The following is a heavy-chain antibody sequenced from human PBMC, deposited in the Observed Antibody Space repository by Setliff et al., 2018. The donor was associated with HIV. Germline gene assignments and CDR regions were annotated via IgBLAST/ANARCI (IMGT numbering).Heavy chain of an antibody. CDR3: ARGAIAAAGDFDY. J-gene: IGHJ4*02. CDR2: IYTSGST. CDR1: GGSITGYF. V-gene: IGHV4-4*07. D-gene: IGHD6-13*01. Sequence: PSETLSLTCTISGGSITGYFWSWIRQPAGKGLEWIGRIYTSGSTNYNPSLKSRVTMSVDTSKNQFSLRLSSVTAADTAVYYCARGAIAAAGDFDYWGQGTLVTVSS.